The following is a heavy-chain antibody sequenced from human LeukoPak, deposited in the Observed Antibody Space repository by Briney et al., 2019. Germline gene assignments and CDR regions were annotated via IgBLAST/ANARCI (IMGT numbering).Heavy chain of an antibody. CDR3: AGEDNSSGYRPFDI. Sequence: ASVKVSCKASGYTFTGYHIHWVRQAPGQGLEWMGRINPNNGGTNYAQKLQGRVTMTRDMSMSTAYMELSRLRSVDTAVYYCAGEDNSSGYRPFDIWGQGTMVTVPS. V-gene: IGHV1-2*06. CDR1: GYTFTGYH. D-gene: IGHD3-22*01. CDR2: INPNNGGT. J-gene: IGHJ3*02.